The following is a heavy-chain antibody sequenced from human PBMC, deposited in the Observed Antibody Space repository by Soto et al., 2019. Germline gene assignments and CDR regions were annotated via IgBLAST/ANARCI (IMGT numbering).Heavy chain of an antibody. CDR2: IVVGSGNT. CDR1: GFTFTSYA. J-gene: IGHJ4*02. D-gene: IGHD2-2*01. Sequence: SVKVSCKASGFTFTSYAMQWVRQARGQRLEWIGWIVVGSGNTNYAQKFQERVTITRDMSTSTAYMELSRLRSDDTAVYYCARGPIIVVVPADPTYYFDYWGQGTLVTVSS. V-gene: IGHV1-58*02. CDR3: ARGPIIVVVPADPTYYFDY.